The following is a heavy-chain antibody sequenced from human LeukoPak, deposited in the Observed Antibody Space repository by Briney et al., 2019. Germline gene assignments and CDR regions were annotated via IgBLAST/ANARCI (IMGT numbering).Heavy chain of an antibody. CDR2: IFTDGTTT. V-gene: IGHV3-74*01. J-gene: IGHJ4*01. Sequence: AGGSLRLSCVVSEFNFFSYGMQWVRRAPGKGLVWVSRIFTDGTTTSYADSVKGRFTISRDNAKNTLYLEMKSLRVEDTAVYYCARELPREVTLDYWGQGTLVTVSP. D-gene: IGHD2-21*02. CDR1: EFNFFSYG. CDR3: ARELPREVTLDY.